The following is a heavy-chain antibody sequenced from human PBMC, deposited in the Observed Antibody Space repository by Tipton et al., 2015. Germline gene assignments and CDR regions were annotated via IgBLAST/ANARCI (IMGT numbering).Heavy chain of an antibody. CDR1: GDGVSSYSAA. D-gene: IGHD6-19*01. CDR2: TYYRSKWFY. J-gene: IGHJ4*02. Sequence: GLVKPSQTLSLTCAISGDGVSSYSAAWSWIRQSPSGGFEWLARTYYRSKWFYDYALSVEGRITISPDTSKNQFSLQLNSVNPEDTAVYYCARGSYNSAWFWGQGTPVIVSS. CDR3: ARGSYNSAWF. V-gene: IGHV6-1*01.